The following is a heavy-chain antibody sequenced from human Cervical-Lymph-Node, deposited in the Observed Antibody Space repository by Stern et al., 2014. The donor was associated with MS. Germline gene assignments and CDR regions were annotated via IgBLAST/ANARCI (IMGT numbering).Heavy chain of an antibody. CDR2: IYPSGST. V-gene: IGHV4-4*02. CDR3: ARNKGEGVTGPFDP. CDR1: GDSISSSNW. Sequence: VQLVESGPGLVKPSGTLSLTCAVSGDSISSSNWWNWVRQAPGKGLEWIGEIYPSGSTNYNPSLKSRVTMSVDKSKNQFSLNLSAVTAADTAVYYCARNKGEGVTGPFDPWGQGTLVTVSS. D-gene: IGHD2-8*02. J-gene: IGHJ5*02.